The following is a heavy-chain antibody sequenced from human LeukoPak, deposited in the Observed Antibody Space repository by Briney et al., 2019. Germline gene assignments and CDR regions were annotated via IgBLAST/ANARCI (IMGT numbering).Heavy chain of an antibody. CDR3: AKAATYFYGSVTYDWFES. D-gene: IGHD3-10*01. V-gene: IGHV3-74*01. CDR2: IESNGLT. J-gene: IGHJ5*01. CDR1: GFTFSSYW. Sequence: GGSLRLSCEASGFTFSSYWMHWVRQIPGKGLMRVSRIESNGLTLYADSVRDRFTISRDNGKNTIYLQVNSLRVDDTAIYYCAKAATYFYGSVTYDWFESWGQGTLVTVSS.